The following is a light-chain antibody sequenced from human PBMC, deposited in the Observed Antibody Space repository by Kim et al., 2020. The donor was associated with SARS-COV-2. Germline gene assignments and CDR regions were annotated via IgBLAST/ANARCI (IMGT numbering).Light chain of an antibody. CDR2: DAS. CDR1: QSITTY. Sequence: EIVLTQSPATLSLSPGERATLSCRASQSITTYLAWYQQKPGQAPMLLIYDASNRATGIPARFSGSGSGTDFTLTISSLEREDFAVYYCHHRSDWPLTFGGGTKVDIK. J-gene: IGKJ4*01. V-gene: IGKV3-11*01. CDR3: HHRSDWPLT.